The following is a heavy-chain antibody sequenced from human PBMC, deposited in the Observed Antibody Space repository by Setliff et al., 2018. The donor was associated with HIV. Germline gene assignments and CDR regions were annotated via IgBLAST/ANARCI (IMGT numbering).Heavy chain of an antibody. V-gene: IGHV3-11*06. D-gene: IGHD3-3*02. CDR3: ARAPQITIFGISFAPPGGLDL. Sequence: PGGSLRLSCVAPGFVFSDYYMTWIRQAPGKGLEWISDISSSYRYYADSVKGRFTISRDNTKNSLYLQMNSVRTDDTAVYYCARAPQITIFGISFAPPGGLDLWGRGTTVTVSS. J-gene: IGHJ6*02. CDR1: GFVFSDYY. CDR2: ISSSYR.